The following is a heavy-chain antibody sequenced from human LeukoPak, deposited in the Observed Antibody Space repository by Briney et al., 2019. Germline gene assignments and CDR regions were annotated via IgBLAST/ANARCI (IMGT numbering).Heavy chain of an antibody. CDR3: ARHPSSAWHADY. CDR1: GGSISTSSYC. Sequence: SETLSLTCTVSGGSISTSSYCWGWIRQPPGKGLEWIGSISYSGTTYYNPSLKSRVAISVDTSNNQFSLRLTSVTAADTAVYFCARHPSSAWHADYWGHGTLVTVSS. D-gene: IGHD6-25*01. CDR2: ISYSGTT. V-gene: IGHV4-39*01. J-gene: IGHJ4*01.